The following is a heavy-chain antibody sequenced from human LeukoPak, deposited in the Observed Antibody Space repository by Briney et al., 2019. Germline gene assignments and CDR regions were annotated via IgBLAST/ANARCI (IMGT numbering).Heavy chain of an antibody. D-gene: IGHD5-12*01. CDR2: ISGSADIT. V-gene: IGHV3-23*01. CDR1: GFTFSSYA. J-gene: IGHJ3*02. CDR3: GKYLQPSGYPYALDT. Sequence: GGSLRLSCSASGFTFSSYAMGCVRQAPVRALECVASISGSADITTYADSLKGRFTISRDNSKNTLYLQINSLRDEDTALYYCGKYLQPSGYPYALDTWGQGTMVTVSS.